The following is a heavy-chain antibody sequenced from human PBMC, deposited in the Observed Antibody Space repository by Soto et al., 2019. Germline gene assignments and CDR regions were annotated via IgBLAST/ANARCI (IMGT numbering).Heavy chain of an antibody. CDR2: IIPIFGTA. CDR3: ASPTGTHAYYYGMDV. J-gene: IGHJ6*02. D-gene: IGHD1-1*01. CDR1: GGTFSSYA. V-gene: IGHV1-69*06. Sequence: GASVKVSCKASGGTFSSYAISWVRQAPGQGLEWMGGIIPIFGTANYAQKFQGRVTITADKSTSTAYMELSSLRSEDTAVYYCASPTGTHAYYYGMDVWGQGTTVTVSS.